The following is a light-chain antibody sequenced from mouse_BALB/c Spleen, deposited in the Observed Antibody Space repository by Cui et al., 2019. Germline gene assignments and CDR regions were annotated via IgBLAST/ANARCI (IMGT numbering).Light chain of an antibody. CDR3: QQSNSWPNT. J-gene: IGKJ2*01. CDR2: YAS. CDR1: QSIGTS. V-gene: IGKV5-48*01. Sequence: DILLTQSPAILSVSPGERVSFSCRASQSIGTSIHWYQQRTNGSPRLLIKYASESISGIPSRFSGSGSGTDFTLSINSVESEDIADYYCQQSNSWPNTFGGGTKLEIK.